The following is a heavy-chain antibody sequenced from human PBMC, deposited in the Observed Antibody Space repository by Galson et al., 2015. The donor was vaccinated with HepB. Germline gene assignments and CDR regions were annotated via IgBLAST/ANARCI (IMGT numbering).Heavy chain of an antibody. J-gene: IGHJ4*02. Sequence: SLRLSCAASGFTFSSYAMHWVRQAPGKGLEWVAVISYDGSNKYYADSVKGRFTISRDNSKNTLYLQMNSLRAEDTAVYYCARDPPHYYDSSGYYWAFDYWGQGTLVTVSS. D-gene: IGHD3-22*01. CDR3: ARDPPHYYDSSGYYWAFDY. V-gene: IGHV3-30-3*01. CDR2: ISYDGSNK. CDR1: GFTFSSYA.